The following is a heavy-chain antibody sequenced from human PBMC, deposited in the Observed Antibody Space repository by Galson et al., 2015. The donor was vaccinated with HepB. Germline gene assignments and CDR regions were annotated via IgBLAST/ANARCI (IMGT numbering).Heavy chain of an antibody. J-gene: IGHJ6*02. CDR1: GYTFTSYA. CDR2: INAGYGNT. CDR3: ARVQVTAMVTVKVYYHYYCGMDV. V-gene: IGHV1-3*01. D-gene: IGHD5-18*01. Sequence: SVKVSCKASGYTFTSYAMHWVRQAPGQRLEWMGWINAGYGNTKYSQKFQGRVTITKDTSASTAYMELSSLRSEDTAVYYCARVQVTAMVTVKVYYHYYCGMDVWGQGTTVTVSS.